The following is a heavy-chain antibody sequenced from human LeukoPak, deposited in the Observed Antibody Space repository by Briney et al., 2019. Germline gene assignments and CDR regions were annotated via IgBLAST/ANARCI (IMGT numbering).Heavy chain of an antibody. J-gene: IGHJ4*02. Sequence: AGGSLRLSCAASGFTFSSYAMSWVRQAPGKGLEWVSAISGSGGSTYYADSVKGRFTISRDNSKNTLYLQMNSLRAEDTAVYYCAKDRGVVVVEDFFDYWGQGTLVTVSS. D-gene: IGHD2-15*01. V-gene: IGHV3-23*01. CDR1: GFTFSSYA. CDR2: ISGSGGST. CDR3: AKDRGVVVVEDFFDY.